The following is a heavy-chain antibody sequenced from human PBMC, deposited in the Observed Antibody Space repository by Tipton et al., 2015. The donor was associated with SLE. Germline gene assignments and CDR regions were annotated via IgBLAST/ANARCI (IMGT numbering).Heavy chain of an antibody. V-gene: IGHV4-59*08. D-gene: IGHD6-13*01. CDR1: GGSLSSYY. J-gene: IGHJ2*01. Sequence: TLSLTCTVSGGSLSSYYWSWIRQSPEKGLEWIGYLSYSGSTNYNPSLESRVTISVDTSKNQFSLKLSSVTAADTAVYYCARAEFSSNWYMYWHFDLWGRGTLVTVSS. CDR3: ARAEFSSNWYMYWHFDL. CDR2: LSYSGST.